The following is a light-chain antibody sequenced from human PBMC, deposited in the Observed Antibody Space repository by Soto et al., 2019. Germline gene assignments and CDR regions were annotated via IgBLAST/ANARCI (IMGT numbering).Light chain of an antibody. J-gene: IGLJ1*01. CDR3: SSYTTSSHV. CDR1: SSDVGADNY. Sequence: QSALTQPASVSGSPGQSITSPCTGTSSDVGADNYVSWYQQHPGKAPKLIIYDVSNRPSGVSDRFSGSKSGNTASLTISGLQAEDETDYYCSSYTTSSHVFGTGTKVTVL. V-gene: IGLV2-14*01. CDR2: DVS.